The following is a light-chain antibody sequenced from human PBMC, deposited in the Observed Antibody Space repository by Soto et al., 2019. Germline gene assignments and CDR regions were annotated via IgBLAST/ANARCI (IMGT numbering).Light chain of an antibody. V-gene: IGKV1-8*01. CDR1: QGISSY. CDR3: QQYYSYPIS. J-gene: IGKJ4*01. Sequence: AIRMTQSPSSFSASTGDRVTITCRASQGISSYLAWYQQKPGKAPKLLLYAASTLQSGVPSRFSGSGSGTDFTLTISCLQSEDFATYYCQQYYSYPISFGGGTKVEIK. CDR2: AAS.